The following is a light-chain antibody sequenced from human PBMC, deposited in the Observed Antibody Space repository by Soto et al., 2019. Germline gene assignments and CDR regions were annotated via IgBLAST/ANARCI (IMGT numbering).Light chain of an antibody. CDR1: QSISSW. CDR2: DAS. J-gene: IGKJ1*01. Sequence: IQMTQSPSTLSASVGDRVTITCRASQSISSWLARYQQKPGKAPKLLIYDASSLESGVPSRFSGSGSGTEFTLTISSLQPDDFATYYCQQYNSYSWTFGQGTKVEIK. V-gene: IGKV1-5*01. CDR3: QQYNSYSWT.